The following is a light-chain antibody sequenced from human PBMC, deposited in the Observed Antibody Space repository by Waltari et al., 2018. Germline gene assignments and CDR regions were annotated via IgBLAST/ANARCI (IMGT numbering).Light chain of an antibody. CDR2: EDT. CDR3: QVWDNSGDPFGV. J-gene: IGLJ3*02. V-gene: IGLV3-21*02. CDR1: NSGRQS. Sequence: SYVLTQPPSVSVAPGQTARITCGGNNSGRQSVHWYQHKPGQAPVLVVYEDTDRPSGIPERFSGSNSGNTATLTISRVEAGDEASYYCQVWDNSGDPFGVF.